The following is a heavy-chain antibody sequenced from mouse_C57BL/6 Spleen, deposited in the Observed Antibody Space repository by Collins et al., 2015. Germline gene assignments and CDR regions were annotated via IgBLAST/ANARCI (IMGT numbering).Heavy chain of an antibody. CDR1: GYTFTNYW. V-gene: IGHV1-69*01. CDR3: VREITGPYFDY. J-gene: IGHJ2*01. D-gene: IGHD4-1*01. Sequence: PGASVKLSCKASGYTFTNYWIHWVKQRPRQGLEWIGEIDPSDSYTAYNQKFRGKSTLTVDKSSNTAYMQLSSLTSEDSAVYFCVREITGPYFDYWGQGTTLTVSS. CDR2: IDPSDSYT.